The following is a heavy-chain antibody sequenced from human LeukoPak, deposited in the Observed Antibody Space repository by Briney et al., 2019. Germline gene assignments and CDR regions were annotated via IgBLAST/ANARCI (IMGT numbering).Heavy chain of an antibody. CDR2: MNPNSGNT. D-gene: IGHD2-2*01. V-gene: IGHV1-8*01. Sequence: GASVKVSCKCSGYTFTSYDINWVRQPTGQGLEWMGWMNPNSGNTGYAQKFQGRVTMTRNTSISTAYIELSSQRSEDTAVYYCARSGVPAASYYYYYYMAVWVKGTTVTVSS. CDR1: GYTFTSYD. CDR3: ARSGVPAASYYYYYYMAV. J-gene: IGHJ6*03.